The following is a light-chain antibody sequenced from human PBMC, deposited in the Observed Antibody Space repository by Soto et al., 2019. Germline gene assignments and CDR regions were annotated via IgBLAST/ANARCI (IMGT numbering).Light chain of an antibody. CDR1: QSISSY. Sequence: DIQMTQSPSSLSASVGDRVTITCRASQSISSYLNWYQQKPGKAPKLLIYAASILQSGVPSRFSGSGSGTDFTLTISSLQPEDFATYYCQQSYSTPPTCVPGTKVDIK. CDR3: QQSYSTPPT. J-gene: IGKJ3*01. CDR2: AAS. V-gene: IGKV1-39*01.